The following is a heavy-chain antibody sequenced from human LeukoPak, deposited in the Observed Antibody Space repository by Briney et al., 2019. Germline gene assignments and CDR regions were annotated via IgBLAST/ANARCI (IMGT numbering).Heavy chain of an antibody. CDR2: IGSGDDL. D-gene: IGHD5/OR15-5a*01. J-gene: IGHJ4*02. CDR1: GFTFRIHA. CDR3: AKDATPGNSVYDHFDY. V-gene: IGHV3-23*01. Sequence: GGSLRLSCAASGFTFRIHAMSWVRQAPGKGLEWVSTIGSGDDLHYADSVKGRFTVSRDDPQNTLYLQMNSLRAEDAAIYYCAKDATPGNSVYDHFDYWGQETLVTVSS.